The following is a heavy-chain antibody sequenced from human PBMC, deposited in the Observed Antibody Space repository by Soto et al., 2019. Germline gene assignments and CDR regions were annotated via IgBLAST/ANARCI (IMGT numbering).Heavy chain of an antibody. CDR3: ASGLSGDKVDQ. J-gene: IGHJ4*02. CDR2: ICDSGNT. V-gene: IGHV4-30-4*01. CDR1: GGSISDGAYY. Sequence: QVQLQESGPGLVKPSQTLSLTCTVSGGSISDGAYYWSWIRQPPGKGLEWIRHICDSGNTYNSPSLKSRLTISVDTCKNHVSLNLNSVTAADTAVYYCASGLSGDKVDQWGQGALVTVSS. D-gene: IGHD2-21*01.